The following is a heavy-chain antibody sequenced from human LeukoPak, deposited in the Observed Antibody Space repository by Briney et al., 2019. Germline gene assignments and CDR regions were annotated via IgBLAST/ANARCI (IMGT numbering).Heavy chain of an antibody. V-gene: IGHV3-30*02. D-gene: IGHD3-3*01. Sequence: GGSLRPSCAASGFTFSSYGMHWVRQAPGKGLEWVAFIRYDGSNKYYADSVKGRFTISRDNSKNTLYLQMNSLRAEDTAVYYCAKDLNDFWSGSYNWFDPWGQGTLVTVSS. CDR1: GFTFSSYG. J-gene: IGHJ5*02. CDR2: IRYDGSNK. CDR3: AKDLNDFWSGSYNWFDP.